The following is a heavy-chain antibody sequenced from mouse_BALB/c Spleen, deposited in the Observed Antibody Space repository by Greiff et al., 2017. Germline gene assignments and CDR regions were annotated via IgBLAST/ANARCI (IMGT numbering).Heavy chain of an antibody. Sequence: VKLMESGAELVRPGSSVKISCKASGYAFSSYWMNWVKQRPGQGLEWIGQIYPGDGDTNYNGKFKGKATLTADKSSSTAYMQLSSLTSEDSAVYFCARSVYYDYAMDYWGQGTSVTVSS. J-gene: IGHJ4*01. CDR3: ARSVYYDYAMDY. V-gene: IGHV1-80*01. D-gene: IGHD2-1*01. CDR2: IYPGDGDT. CDR1: GYAFSSYW.